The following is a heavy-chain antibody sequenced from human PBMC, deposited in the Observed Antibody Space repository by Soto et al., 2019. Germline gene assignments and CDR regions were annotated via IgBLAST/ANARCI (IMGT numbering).Heavy chain of an antibody. D-gene: IGHD6-6*01. J-gene: IGHJ6*02. V-gene: IGHV1-2*04. CDR3: ARLVGSYYGMDV. Sequence: ASVKVSCKASGYAFTGYYMHWVRQAPGQGLEWMGWINPNSGGTNYAQKFQGWVTMTRDTSISTAYMELSRLRSDDTAVYYCARLVGSYYGMDVWGQGTTVTVSS. CDR2: INPNSGGT. CDR1: GYAFTGYY.